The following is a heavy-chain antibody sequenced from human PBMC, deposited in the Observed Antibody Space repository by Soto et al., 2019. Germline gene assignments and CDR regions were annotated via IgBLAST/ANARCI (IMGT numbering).Heavy chain of an antibody. Sequence: QVQLVQSGAEVKKPGSSVKVSCKASGGAFSSFDISWVRQAPGLGLEWMGGSIPVLGTTSYAQKFQGRITITADASTRPAHMELYSLRPEDTAIYYCARARAESERSYAFWGGSFDSWGQGTLVTVSS. CDR1: GGAFSSFD. V-gene: IGHV1-69*01. D-gene: IGHD3-3*01. CDR3: ARARAESERSYAFWGGSFDS. J-gene: IGHJ4*02. CDR2: SIPVLGTT.